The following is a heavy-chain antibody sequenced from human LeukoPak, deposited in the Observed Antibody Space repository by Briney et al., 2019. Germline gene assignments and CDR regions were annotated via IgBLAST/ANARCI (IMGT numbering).Heavy chain of an antibody. V-gene: IGHV3-21*01. CDR2: IDSSTTRI. J-gene: IGHJ4*02. CDR1: GFTFRSFS. Sequence: GGSLRLSCAASGFTFRSFSMNWLRQAPGKGLEWVSAIDSSTTRIYYANSVRGRFTISRDNAKNSLDLQMNSLRAEDTAVYYCVRGGTYCDSTCKGADYWGQGTLVAVSA. CDR3: VRGGTYCDSTCKGADY. D-gene: IGHD2/OR15-2a*01.